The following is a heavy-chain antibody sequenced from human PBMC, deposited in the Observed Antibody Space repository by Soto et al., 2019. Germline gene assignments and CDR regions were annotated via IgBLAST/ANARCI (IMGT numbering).Heavy chain of an antibody. CDR2: IWYSSSTK. Sequence: HPGGSLRLSCAASGFTFSSYGMHWVRQAPGKGLEWVAYIWYSSSTKYYADSVKGRFTISRDNAKNSLYLQMNSLRAEDTAVYYCARDKKEGGYLLNWFDPWGQGTLVTVSS. J-gene: IGHJ5*02. CDR1: GFTFSSYG. D-gene: IGHD3-22*01. V-gene: IGHV3-48*01. CDR3: ARDKKEGGYLLNWFDP.